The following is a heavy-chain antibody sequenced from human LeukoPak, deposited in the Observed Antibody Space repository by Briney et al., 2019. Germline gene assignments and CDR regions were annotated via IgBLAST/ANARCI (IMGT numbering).Heavy chain of an antibody. CDR1: GFTFSSYT. CDR3: AKEEVGATDY. Sequence: GGSLRLSCAASGFTFSSYTINWVRQAPGKGLEWVSSISGSSYYIYYADSVRGRFTISRDNAKNSVYLQMNSLRAEDTAVYYCAKEEVGATDYWGQGTLVTVSS. CDR2: ISGSSYYI. V-gene: IGHV3-21*01. D-gene: IGHD1-26*01. J-gene: IGHJ4*02.